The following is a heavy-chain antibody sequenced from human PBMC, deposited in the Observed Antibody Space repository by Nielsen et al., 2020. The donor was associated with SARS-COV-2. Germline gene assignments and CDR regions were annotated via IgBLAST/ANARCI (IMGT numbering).Heavy chain of an antibody. V-gene: IGHV3-23*01. CDR1: GFTFNIYA. CDR3: AKDGVVRGDALDL. CDR2: VSASGGST. J-gene: IGHJ3*01. D-gene: IGHD3-10*01. Sequence: ESLKISCAASGFTFNIYAMAWVRRAPGRGLQWVTGVSASGGSTYYTDSVKGRFSISRDNSKNTLFLQMHILRVEDTALYYCAKDGVVRGDALDLWGQGTMVTVSS.